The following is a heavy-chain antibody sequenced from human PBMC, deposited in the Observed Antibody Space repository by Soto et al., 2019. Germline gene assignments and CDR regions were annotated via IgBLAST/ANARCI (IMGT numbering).Heavy chain of an antibody. Sequence: QVQLVQSGAEVKKPGSSVKVSCKASGGTFSSYAISWVRQAPGQGLEWMGGIIPIFGTANYAQKFQGRVTITADKSTSTAYMELSSLRSEDTAVYYYALPYTYYYDSSGYYYYWGQGTLVTVSS. J-gene: IGHJ4*02. D-gene: IGHD3-22*01. V-gene: IGHV1-69*06. CDR1: GGTFSSYA. CDR2: IIPIFGTA. CDR3: ALPYTYYYDSSGYYYY.